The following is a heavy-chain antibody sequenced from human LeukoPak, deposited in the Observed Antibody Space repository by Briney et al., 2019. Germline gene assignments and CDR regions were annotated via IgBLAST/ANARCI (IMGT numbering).Heavy chain of an antibody. Sequence: GGSLRLSCAASGFTFSNSAMSWVSQAPGKGLGWVSTISGGGGSTYYADSVKGWFTISRDNSKHPMCLQMNSLRAEETAVYYCATSGGSYWSWGQGTLVTASS. D-gene: IGHD1-26*01. CDR3: ATSGGSYWS. CDR1: GFTFSNSA. CDR2: ISGGGGST. V-gene: IGHV3-23*01. J-gene: IGHJ5*02.